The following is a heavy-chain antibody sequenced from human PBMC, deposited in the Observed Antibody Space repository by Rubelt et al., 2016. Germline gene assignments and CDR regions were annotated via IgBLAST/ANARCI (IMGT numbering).Heavy chain of an antibody. J-gene: IGHJ6*02. CDR2: INHSGST. Sequence: QVQLQQWGAGLLKPSETLSLTCAVHGGSFSGYYWSWIRQSPGKGLEWIGEINHSGSTNYNPSLKSRVTISVEAAKNQFSRRLGSVTAADTAVYYWARGGKQQLGPYYYVMDVWGQGTTVTVSS. V-gene: IGHV4-34*01. CDR3: ARGGKQQLGPYYYVMDV. D-gene: IGHD6-13*01. CDR1: GGSFSGYY.